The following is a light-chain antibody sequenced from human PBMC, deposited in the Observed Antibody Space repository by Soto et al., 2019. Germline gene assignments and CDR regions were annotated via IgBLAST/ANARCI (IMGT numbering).Light chain of an antibody. J-gene: IGKJ4*01. CDR1: QSVDSH. V-gene: IGKV3D-20*02. CDR2: GAS. CDR3: QQRCNWPPVT. Sequence: EIVMTQSPATLSVSPGERATLSCRASQSVDSHLAWYQQKPGQAPGLLIYGASSRAAGTPDRFTGSGSGTDFTLSIDRLEPEDFAIYYCQQRCNWPPVTFGGGTKVDIK.